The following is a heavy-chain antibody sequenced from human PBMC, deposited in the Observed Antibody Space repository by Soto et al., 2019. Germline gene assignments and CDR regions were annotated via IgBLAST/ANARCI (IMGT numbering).Heavy chain of an antibody. CDR3: AKDKYSSRRYYYYGMDV. V-gene: IGHV3-23*01. D-gene: IGHD6-6*01. Sequence: GGSLRLSCAASGFTFSSYAMSWVRQAPGKGLEWVSAISGSGGSTYYADSVKGRFTISRDNSKNTLYLQMNSLRAEDTAVYYCAKDKYSSRRYYYYGMDVWGQGTTVTVSS. CDR1: GFTFSSYA. CDR2: ISGSGGST. J-gene: IGHJ6*02.